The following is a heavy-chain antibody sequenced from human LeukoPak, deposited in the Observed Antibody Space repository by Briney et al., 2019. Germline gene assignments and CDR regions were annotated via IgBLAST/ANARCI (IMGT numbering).Heavy chain of an antibody. V-gene: IGHV1-8*01. CDR1: GYTFTSYD. D-gene: IGHD3/OR15-3a*01. CDR3: ARALSWTTESYYYMDV. Sequence: ASVKVSCKASGYTFTSYDINWVRQATGQGLEWMGWMNPNSGNTGYAQKFQGRVTMTKNTSISTAYMDLTSLRPEDTAVYYCARALSWTTESYYYMDVWGKGTTVTVS. J-gene: IGHJ6*03. CDR2: MNPNSGNT.